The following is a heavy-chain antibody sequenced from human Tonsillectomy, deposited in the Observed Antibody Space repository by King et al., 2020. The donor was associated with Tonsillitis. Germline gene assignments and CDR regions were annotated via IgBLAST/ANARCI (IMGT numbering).Heavy chain of an antibody. J-gene: IGHJ5*02. CDR2: VFYDGNKK. CDR3: ARGYGSTSYNWFDP. CDR1: GFTFTSYV. V-gene: IGHV3-30-3*01. D-gene: IGHD2-2*01. Sequence: VQLVESGGGVVQPGRSLRLSCEASGFTFTSYVMHWVRQVPGKGLEWVAVVFYDGNKKYYADSVKGRFTISRDNSNNTIYLQMNSLRTEDTAVYYCARGYGSTSYNWFDPWGQGVLVTVSS.